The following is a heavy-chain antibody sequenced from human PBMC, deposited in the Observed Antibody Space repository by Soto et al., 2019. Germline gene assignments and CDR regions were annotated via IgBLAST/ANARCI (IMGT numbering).Heavy chain of an antibody. V-gene: IGHV4-59*01. CDR1: GGSISSYY. J-gene: IGHJ3*02. Sequence: SETLSLTCTVSGGSISSYYWSWIRQPPGKGLEWIGYIYYSGSTNYNPSLKSRVTISVDTSKNQFSPKLSSVTAADTAVYYCARIGRPFYYYDSSGYYYGAYDIWGQGTMVTVSS. CDR2: IYYSGST. D-gene: IGHD3-22*01. CDR3: ARIGRPFYYYDSSGYYYGAYDI.